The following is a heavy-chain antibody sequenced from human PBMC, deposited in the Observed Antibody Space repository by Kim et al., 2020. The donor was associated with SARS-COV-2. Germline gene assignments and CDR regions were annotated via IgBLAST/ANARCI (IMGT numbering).Heavy chain of an antibody. Sequence: GGSLRLSCAASGFTFSSYDMHWVRQATGKGLEWVSAIGTAGDTYYPGSVKGRFTISRENAKNSLYLQINSLRAGDTAVYYCARAERITLVRGVITTRGGMDVWGQGTTVTVSS. CDR1: GFTFSSYD. CDR3: ARAERITLVRGVITTRGGMDV. D-gene: IGHD3-10*01. CDR2: IGTAGDT. V-gene: IGHV3-13*04. J-gene: IGHJ6*02.